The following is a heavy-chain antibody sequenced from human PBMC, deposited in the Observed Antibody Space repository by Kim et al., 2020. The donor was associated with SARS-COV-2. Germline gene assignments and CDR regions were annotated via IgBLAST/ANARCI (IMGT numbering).Heavy chain of an antibody. D-gene: IGHD4-17*01. CDR1: GFTFSSYT. V-gene: IGHV3-21*01. CDR2: ISSSSNYK. J-gene: IGHJ5*02. CDR3: ASRDYGDSRT. Sequence: GGSLRLSCAASGFTFSSYTMSWIRQAPGKGLEWVSSISSSSNYKYYAASVKGRFTISRDNAENSLSLQMDSLRVEDTAVYFCASRDYGDSRTWGQGTLVT.